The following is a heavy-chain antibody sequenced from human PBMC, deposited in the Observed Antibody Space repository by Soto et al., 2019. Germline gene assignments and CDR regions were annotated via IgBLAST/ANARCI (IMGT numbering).Heavy chain of an antibody. Sequence: GASVKVSCKASGGTFSSYAISWVRQAPGQGLEWMGGIIPIFGTANYAQKFQGRVTITADESTSTAYMELSSLRSEDTAVYYCAKDQRKSLAPSPTGFWGQGILVTVSS. CDR3: AKDQRKSLAPSPTGF. CDR1: GGTFSSYA. CDR2: IIPIFGTA. D-gene: IGHD4-17*01. V-gene: IGHV1-69*13. J-gene: IGHJ4*02.